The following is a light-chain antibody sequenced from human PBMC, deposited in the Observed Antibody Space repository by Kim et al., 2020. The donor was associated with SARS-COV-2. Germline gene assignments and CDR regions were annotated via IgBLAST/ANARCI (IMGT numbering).Light chain of an antibody. CDR2: SAS. CDR3: QQYGSSRYT. Sequence: WSPWERATLSCRASQSVTSSYLAWYQQRPGQAPRLLIYSASSRAPGIPDRFSGSGSGTDFSLTISRLEPEDFAMYYCQQYGSSRYTFGQGTKLEI. V-gene: IGKV3-20*01. J-gene: IGKJ2*01. CDR1: QSVTSSY.